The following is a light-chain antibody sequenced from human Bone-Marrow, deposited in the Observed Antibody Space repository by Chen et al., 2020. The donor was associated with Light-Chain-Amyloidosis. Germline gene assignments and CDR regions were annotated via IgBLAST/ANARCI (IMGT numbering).Light chain of an antibody. Sequence: QSALTQPASVSASPGQSITISCTGTSSDVGGDNHVSWYQQHPDKAPKLMIYEVTNRPSWVPDRFSGSKSDNTASLTISGLQTEDEADYFCSSYTITNTLVFGSGTRVTGL. CDR3: SSYTITNTLV. J-gene: IGLJ1*01. CDR2: EVT. V-gene: IGLV2-14*01. CDR1: SSDVGGDNH.